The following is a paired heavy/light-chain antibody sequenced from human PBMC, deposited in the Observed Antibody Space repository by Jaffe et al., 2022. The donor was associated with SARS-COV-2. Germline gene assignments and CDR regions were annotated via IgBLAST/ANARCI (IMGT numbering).Light chain of an antibody. V-gene: IGLV2-11*01. CDR1: SSDIGRYNY. J-gene: IGLJ1*01. CDR3: CSNAGINPYV. Sequence: QSALTQPRSVSGSPGQSVTISCTGTSSDIGRYNYVTWYQQHPGKAPKLMIYDVSKRPSGVPDRFSGSKSGNTASLTISGLQAEDEADYFCCSNAGINPYVLGTGTKVTVL. CDR2: DVS.
Heavy chain of an antibody. CDR1: GDSVSSNGAA. J-gene: IGHJ4*02. CDR2: TYYRSNWFS. Sequence: QVQLQQSGPGLVKPSQTLSLTCAISGDSVSSNGAAWNWLRQSPSRGLEWLGRTYYRSNWFSDYAVSVKSRIIVNPDTSKNQFTLQLNSVTPDDTAVYYCARDGALAVSAFDFWGQGTLVTVSS. CDR3: ARDGALAVSAFDF. D-gene: IGHD6-19*01. V-gene: IGHV6-1*01.